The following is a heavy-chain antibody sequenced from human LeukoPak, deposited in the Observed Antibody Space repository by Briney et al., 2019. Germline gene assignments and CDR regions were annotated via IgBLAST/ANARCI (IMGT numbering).Heavy chain of an antibody. V-gene: IGHV3-21*01. J-gene: IGHJ4*02. CDR3: ARGGW. CDR1: RFTFSSYS. D-gene: IGHD3-22*01. CDR2: ISSSSSYI. Sequence: GWSLSLSCPASRFTFSSYSMNWVRQAPGKGLDWVSSISSSSSYIYYADSVKGRFTISRDNAKNSLYLQMNSLRAEDTAVYYCARGGWWSEGTLVTVSS.